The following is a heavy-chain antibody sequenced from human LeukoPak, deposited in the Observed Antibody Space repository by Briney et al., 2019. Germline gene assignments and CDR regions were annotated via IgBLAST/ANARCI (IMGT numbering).Heavy chain of an antibody. CDR3: ANPGGLDY. J-gene: IGHJ4*02. CDR1: GFTFSSYA. V-gene: IGHV3-30*04. Sequence: GRSLRLSCAASGFTFSSYAIHWVRQAPGKGLEWVAVISYDGSNKYCADSVKGRFTISRDNSKNTLYLQMNSLRAEDTAVYYCANPGGLDYWGQGTLVTVSS. D-gene: IGHD3-10*01. CDR2: ISYDGSNK.